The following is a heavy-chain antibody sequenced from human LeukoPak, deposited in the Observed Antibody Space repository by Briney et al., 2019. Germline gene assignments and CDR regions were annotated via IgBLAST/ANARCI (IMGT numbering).Heavy chain of an antibody. CDR2: IYYSGST. CDR3: ARDRSRSYGDYAWFDP. D-gene: IGHD4-17*01. J-gene: IGHJ5*02. CDR1: GGSISSGGYY. V-gene: IGHV4-31*03. Sequence: PSQTLSLTCTVSGGSISSGGYYWSWIRQHPGKGLEWIGYIYYSGSTYYNPSLKSRVTISVDTSKNQFSLKLSSVTAADTAVHYCARDRSRSYGDYAWFDPWGQGTLVTVSS.